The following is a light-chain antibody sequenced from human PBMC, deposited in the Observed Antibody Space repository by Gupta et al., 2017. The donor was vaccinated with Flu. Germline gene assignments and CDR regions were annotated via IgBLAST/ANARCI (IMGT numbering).Light chain of an antibody. V-gene: IGKV3-11*01. CDR1: QRVESY. Sequence: ATLSLSPGERATRSGGASQRVESYLAWYEQRPGQAPRLLIYDASNRDAGIPARFSGSGYGTDVTLTISSREPEDFARYYCQQRSLWPPWTFGQGTKVEIK. CDR3: QQRSLWPPWT. J-gene: IGKJ1*01. CDR2: DAS.